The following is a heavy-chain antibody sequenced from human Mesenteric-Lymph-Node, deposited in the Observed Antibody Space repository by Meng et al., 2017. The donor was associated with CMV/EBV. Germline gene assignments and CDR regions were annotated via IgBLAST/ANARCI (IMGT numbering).Heavy chain of an antibody. CDR2: IYRGGNT. J-gene: IGHJ4*02. D-gene: IGHD2-2*01. CDR1: GLTVSTNY. V-gene: IGHV3-66*01. CDR3: AKAPSWYFDS. Sequence: LSCAASGLTVSTNYMRWVRQAPGKGLEWISVIYRGGNTFYADSVKGRFTISRDNSKNTLYLQMNSLRAEDTGVYYCAKAPSWYFDSWGRGTLVTVSS.